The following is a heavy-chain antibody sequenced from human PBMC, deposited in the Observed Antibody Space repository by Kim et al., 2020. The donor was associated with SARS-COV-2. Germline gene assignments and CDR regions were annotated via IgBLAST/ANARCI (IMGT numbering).Heavy chain of an antibody. CDR3: ARLSSGSYYRDY. Sequence: SETLSLTCTVSGGSISSYYWSWIRQPPGKGLEWIGYIYYSGSTNYNPSLKSRVTISVDTSKNQFSLKLSSVTAADTAVYYCARLSSGSYYRDYWGQGTLVTVSS. CDR1: GGSISSYY. V-gene: IGHV4-59*08. J-gene: IGHJ4*02. CDR2: IYYSGST. D-gene: IGHD1-26*01.